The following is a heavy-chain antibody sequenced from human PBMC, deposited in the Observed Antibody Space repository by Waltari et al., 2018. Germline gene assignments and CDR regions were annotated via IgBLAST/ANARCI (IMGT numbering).Heavy chain of an antibody. CDR3: AREAIVVVPAATIGGVFDP. Sequence: QVQLVQSGAEVKKPGSSVKVSCKASGGPFSSYACRWMRQAPGTGLERMGGIIPIFGTANYAQKFQGRVTITADESTSTAYMELSSLRSEDTAVYYCAREAIVVVPAATIGGVFDPWGQGTLVTVSS. CDR1: GGPFSSYA. D-gene: IGHD2-2*01. J-gene: IGHJ5*02. CDR2: IIPIFGTA. V-gene: IGHV1-69*01.